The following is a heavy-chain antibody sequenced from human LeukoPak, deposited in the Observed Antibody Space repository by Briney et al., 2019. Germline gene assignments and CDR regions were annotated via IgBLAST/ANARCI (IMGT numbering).Heavy chain of an antibody. J-gene: IGHJ4*02. D-gene: IGHD5-12*01. V-gene: IGHV4-39*07. CDR2: IDYSGGT. Sequence: PSETLSLTCTVSGGSISSSSYYWGWIRQPPGKGLEWIGSIDYSGGTYYNPSLKSRVTISVDTSKNQFSLKLSSVTAADPAVYYCARDHRGYGGYDCWGQGTLVTVSS. CDR3: ARDHRGYGGYDC. CDR1: GGSISSSSYY.